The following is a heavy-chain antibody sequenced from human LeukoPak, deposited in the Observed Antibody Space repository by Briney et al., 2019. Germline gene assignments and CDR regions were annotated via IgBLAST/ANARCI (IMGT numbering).Heavy chain of an antibody. Sequence: GGSLRLSCAASGFTFSDYWMSWVHQAPGKGLEWVANIKQDGTEKNYVDSVKGRFIISRDNAKNSLYLQLNSLRDDDTAVYYCARDSRRVGATGGSDYWGQGTLVTVSS. J-gene: IGHJ4*02. CDR1: GFTFSDYW. CDR3: ARDSRRVGATGGSDY. CDR2: IKQDGTEK. D-gene: IGHD1-26*01. V-gene: IGHV3-7*03.